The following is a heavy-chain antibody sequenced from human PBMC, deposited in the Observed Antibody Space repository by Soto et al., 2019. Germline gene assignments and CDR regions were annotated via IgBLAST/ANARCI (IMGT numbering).Heavy chain of an antibody. J-gene: IGHJ4*01. CDR2: ISGSGGST. CDR3: AREGECSGGSCLGPSAGITGY. D-gene: IGHD2-15*01. V-gene: IGHV3-23*01. Sequence: PGGSLRLSCAASGFTFSSYSMNWVRQAPGKGLEWVSAISGSGGSTYYADSVKGRFTISRDNSKDTLYLQMNSLRAEDTAVYYCAREGECSGGSCLGPSAGITGYWGQGTLVTVSS. CDR1: GFTFSSYS.